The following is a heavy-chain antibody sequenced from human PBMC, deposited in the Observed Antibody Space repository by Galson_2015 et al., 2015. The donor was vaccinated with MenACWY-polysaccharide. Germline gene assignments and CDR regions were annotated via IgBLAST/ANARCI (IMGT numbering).Heavy chain of an antibody. V-gene: IGHV4-38-2*02. D-gene: IGHD1-26*01. J-gene: IGHJ4*02. CDR3: ARVEKYSGSYYILH. CDR2: IYHSGRT. Sequence: PPGKGLEWIGSIYHSGRTYYNPSLKSRVTISVDTSKNQFSLKLSSVTAADTAVYYCARVEKYSGSYYILHWGQGTLVTVSS.